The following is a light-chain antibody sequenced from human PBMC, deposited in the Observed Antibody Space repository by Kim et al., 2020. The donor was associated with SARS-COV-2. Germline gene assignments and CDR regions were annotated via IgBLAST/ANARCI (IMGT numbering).Light chain of an antibody. CDR1: QSVSSSY. J-gene: IGKJ2*03. CDR3: QQYGSSPPS. V-gene: IGKV3-20*01. Sequence: LSPGERATLACRASQSVSSSYLAWYQQKPGQAPRLLIYGASTRATGIPDRFSGSGSGTDFTLTISRLEPEDFAVYYCQQYGSSPPSFGQGTKLEI. CDR2: GAS.